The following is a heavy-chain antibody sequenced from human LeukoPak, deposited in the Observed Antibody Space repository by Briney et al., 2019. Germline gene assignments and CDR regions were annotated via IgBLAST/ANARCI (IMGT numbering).Heavy chain of an antibody. CDR3: AKGGLYYFFSFYAAQRAFDY. CDR1: GFTFSSYA. D-gene: IGHD2/OR15-2a*01. V-gene: IGHV3-23*01. J-gene: IGHJ4*02. CDR2: ISGSGGST. Sequence: GGSLRLSCAASGFTFSSYAMSWVRQAPGQGLEWVSAISGSGGSTYYADSVKGRLTISSDNSKNKLYLQMNSLRAAATAVYYCAKGGLYYFFSFYAAQRAFDYWGQGTLVTVSS.